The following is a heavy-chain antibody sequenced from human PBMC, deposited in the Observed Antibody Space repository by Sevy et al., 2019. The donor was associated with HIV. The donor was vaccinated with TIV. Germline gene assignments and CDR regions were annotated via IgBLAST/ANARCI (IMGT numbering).Heavy chain of an antibody. Sequence: ASVKVSCKASGYTFTSYGISWVRQAPGQGLEWMGWISAYNGNTNYAQKLQGRVTMTTDTSTSTAYMELRSLRSDDTAVYYCAGDRYYDSSGYQVPYYYGMDVWGQGTTVTVSS. CDR1: GYTFTSYG. J-gene: IGHJ6*02. D-gene: IGHD3-22*01. V-gene: IGHV1-18*04. CDR2: ISAYNGNT. CDR3: AGDRYYDSSGYQVPYYYGMDV.